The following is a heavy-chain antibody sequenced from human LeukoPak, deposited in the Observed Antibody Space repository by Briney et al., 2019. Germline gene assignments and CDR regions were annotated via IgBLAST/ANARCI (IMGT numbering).Heavy chain of an antibody. CDR2: IKSKPDGGTT. V-gene: IGHV3-15*01. CDR1: GFTFNRAW. J-gene: IGHJ6*02. CDR3: ARGSGQVSSRGHSGYGMDV. D-gene: IGHD3-10*01. Sequence: GGSLRLSCAASGFTFNRAWMTWVRQAPGKGLEWVGRIKSKPDGGTTDYAAPVKGRFTISRDDSKSTLYLQMNSLKAEDTAVYYCARGSGQVSSRGHSGYGMDVWGQGTTVTVSS.